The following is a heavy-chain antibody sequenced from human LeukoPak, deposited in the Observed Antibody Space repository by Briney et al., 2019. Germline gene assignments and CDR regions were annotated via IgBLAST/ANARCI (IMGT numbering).Heavy chain of an antibody. CDR3: ARDKITGDSYFDF. J-gene: IGHJ4*02. CDR2: IKQDESDK. V-gene: IGHV3-7*01. Sequence: ETLSLTCAVYGGSFSGYYWSWVRQAPGKGPEWVANIKQDESDKFYVDSVKGRFTISRDNAQNSLYLQMNSLRVEDTAVYYCARDKITGDSYFDFWGQGILVTVSS. D-gene: IGHD7-27*01. CDR1: GGSFSGYY.